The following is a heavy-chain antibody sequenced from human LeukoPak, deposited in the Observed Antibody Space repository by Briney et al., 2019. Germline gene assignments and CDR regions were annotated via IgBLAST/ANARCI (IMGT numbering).Heavy chain of an antibody. CDR3: AKSNSYGLIDI. CDR2: IFYSGST. Sequence: KPSETLSLTCTVSSGSISTSNYYWGWVRQPPGKALEWIGNIFYSGSTYYSPSLKSRVTISLDTSKNKFSLKLNSVTAADTAVYYCAKSNSYGLIDIWGQGTMVTVSS. V-gene: IGHV4-39*07. D-gene: IGHD3-16*02. J-gene: IGHJ3*02. CDR1: SGSISTSNYY.